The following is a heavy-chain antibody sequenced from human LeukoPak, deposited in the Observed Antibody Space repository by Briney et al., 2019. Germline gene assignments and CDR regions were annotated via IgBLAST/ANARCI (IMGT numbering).Heavy chain of an antibody. CDR2: INPSGGST. Sequence: ASVKVSCKASGYTFTSYYMHWVRQAPGQGLEWMGIINPSGGSTSYAQKFQGRVTMTRDTSTSTVYMELSSLRSEDTAVYYCARAAQSSGWVRAGYEDYWGQGTLVTVSS. V-gene: IGHV1-46*01. CDR1: GYTFTSYY. D-gene: IGHD6-19*01. J-gene: IGHJ4*02. CDR3: ARAAQSSGWVRAGYEDY.